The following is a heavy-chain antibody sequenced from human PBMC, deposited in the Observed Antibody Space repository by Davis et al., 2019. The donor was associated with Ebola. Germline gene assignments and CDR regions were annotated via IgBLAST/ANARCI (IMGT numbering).Heavy chain of an antibody. CDR3: ARVDDRSIFGVDYYYYGMDV. CDR2: LGLSADT. CDR1: GFVFSSYV. V-gene: IGHV3-23*01. D-gene: IGHD3-3*01. J-gene: IGHJ6*04. Sequence: GESLKISCAASGFVFSSYVMSWVRRAPGKGLEWVSTLGLSADTYYADSVKGRFTISRDNSKNTLHLQMNSLRAEDTAVYYCARVDDRSIFGVDYYYYGMDVWGKGTTVTVSS.